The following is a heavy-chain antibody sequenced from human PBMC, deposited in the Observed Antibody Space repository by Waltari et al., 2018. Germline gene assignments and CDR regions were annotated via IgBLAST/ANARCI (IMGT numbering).Heavy chain of an antibody. CDR1: GGSFSGYY. D-gene: IGHD3-10*01. Sequence: QVPLQQWGAGLLKPSETLSLTCAVYGGSFSGYYWSWIRQPPGKGLEWIGEINHSGSTNYNPSLKSRVTISVDTSKNQFSLKLSSVTAADTAVYYCATADPYYGSGSEYDYWGQGTLVTVSS. J-gene: IGHJ4*02. CDR3: ATADPYYGSGSEYDY. CDR2: INHSGST. V-gene: IGHV4-34*01.